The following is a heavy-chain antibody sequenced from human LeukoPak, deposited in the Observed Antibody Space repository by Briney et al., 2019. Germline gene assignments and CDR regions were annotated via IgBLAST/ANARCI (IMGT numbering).Heavy chain of an antibody. CDR2: IVVGSGNT. J-gene: IGHJ4*02. CDR1: GFTFTSSA. Sequence: ASVKVSCKASGFTFTSSAVQWVRQARGQRLEWIGWIVVGSGNTNYAQKFQERVTITRDMSTSTAYMELSSLRSEDTAVYYCAAKYSSSWYPYDYWGQGTLVTVSS. D-gene: IGHD6-13*01. CDR3: AAKYSSSWYPYDY. V-gene: IGHV1-58*01.